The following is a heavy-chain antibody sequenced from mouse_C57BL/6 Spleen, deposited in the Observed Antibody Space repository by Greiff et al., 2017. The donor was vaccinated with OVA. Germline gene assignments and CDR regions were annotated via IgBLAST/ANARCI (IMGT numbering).Heavy chain of an antibody. Sequence: VKLVESGAELVKPGASVKISCKASGYAFSSYWMNWVKQRPGKGLEWIGQIYPGDGDTNYNGKFKGKATLTADKSSSTAYMQLSSLTSEDSAVYFCARSGGGVMDYWGQGTSVTVSS. CDR3: ARSGGGVMDY. V-gene: IGHV1-80*01. D-gene: IGHD1-1*02. CDR1: GYAFSSYW. CDR2: IYPGDGDT. J-gene: IGHJ4*01.